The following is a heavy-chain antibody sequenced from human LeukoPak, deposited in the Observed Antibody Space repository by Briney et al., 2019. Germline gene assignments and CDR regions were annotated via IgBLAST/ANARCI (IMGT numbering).Heavy chain of an antibody. V-gene: IGHV4-4*07. CDR2: IYTSGST. CDR3: AREGSDYYGSGSYYRSYYYYMDV. D-gene: IGHD3-10*01. Sequence: SATLSLTCTVSGGSISSYYWSWIRQPAGKGLEWIGRIYTSGSTNYNPSLKSRVTMSVDTSKNQFSLKLSSVTAADTAVYYCAREGSDYYGSGSYYRSYYYYMDVWGKGTTVTISS. CDR1: GGSISSYY. J-gene: IGHJ6*03.